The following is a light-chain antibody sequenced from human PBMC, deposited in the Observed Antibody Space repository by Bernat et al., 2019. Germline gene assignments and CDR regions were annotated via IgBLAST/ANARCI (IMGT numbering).Light chain of an antibody. V-gene: IGLV1-47*02. CDR3: AAWDDSLSGWV. CDR2: SNN. Sequence: QSVLTQSPSASGTPGQRVTISCSGSSSNIGSNYVYWYQQLPGTAPKLLIYSNNQRPSGGPDRFSGSKSGTSASLAISGLRSEDEADYYCAAWDDSLSGWVFGGGTKLTVL. CDR1: SSNIGSNY. J-gene: IGLJ3*02.